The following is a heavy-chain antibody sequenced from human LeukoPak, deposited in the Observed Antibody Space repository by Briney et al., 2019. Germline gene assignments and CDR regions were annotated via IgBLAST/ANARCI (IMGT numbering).Heavy chain of an antibody. V-gene: IGHV4-39*01. CDR1: GGSISSSSYY. CDR2: IYYSGST. Sequence: KPSETLSLTCTVSGGSISSSSYYWGWIRQPPGKGLGWIGSIYYSGSTYYNPSLKSRVTISVDTSKNQFSLKLSSVTAADTAVYYCARQIAVAGTGRGYWGQGTLVTVSS. D-gene: IGHD6-19*01. J-gene: IGHJ4*02. CDR3: ARQIAVAGTGRGY.